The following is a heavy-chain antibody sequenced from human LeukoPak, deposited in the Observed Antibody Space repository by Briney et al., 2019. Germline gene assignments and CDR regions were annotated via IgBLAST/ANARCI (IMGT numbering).Heavy chain of an antibody. CDR3: ARVYDYVWGSYRAPDY. CDR2: IYQSGST. D-gene: IGHD3-16*02. J-gene: IGHJ4*02. CDR1: GGSISSSNW. Sequence: PSGTLSLTCAVSGGSISSSNWWSWVRQPPGKGLEWIGEIYQSGSTNYNPSLKSRVTISVDKSKNQFSLKLSSVTAADTAVYYCARVYDYVWGSYRAPDYWGQGTLVTVSS. V-gene: IGHV4-4*02.